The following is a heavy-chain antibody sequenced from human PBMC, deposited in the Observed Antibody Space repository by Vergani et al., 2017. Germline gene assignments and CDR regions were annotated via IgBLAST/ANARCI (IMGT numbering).Heavy chain of an antibody. J-gene: IGHJ4*01. Sequence: QIQLEQSGPEVKKPGASVKVSCKASGYTFINYGLTWVRQAPGQGLEWMGWISPYNGNTNFAQTVQDRVTMTTDTATNTAYMELRSLESDDTAVYYCARDRSQAFDVWSGYLPPFQHWGQGTQVPVSS. V-gene: IGHV1-18*01. CDR2: ISPYNGNT. CDR1: GYTFINYG. CDR3: ARDRSQAFDVWSGYLPPFQH. D-gene: IGHD3-3*01.